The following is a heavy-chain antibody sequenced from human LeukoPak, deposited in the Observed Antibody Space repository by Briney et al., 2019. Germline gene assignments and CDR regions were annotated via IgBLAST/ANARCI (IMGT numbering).Heavy chain of an antibody. CDR2: ISGSGGST. J-gene: IGHJ4*02. CDR1: GFTFSSYA. CDR3: AKDKIWSSSFNFDY. Sequence: PGGSLRLSCAASGFTFSSYAMSWVRQPPGKGLEWVSAISGSGGSTYYADSVKGRFTISRDNSKNTLYLQMNSLRAEDTAVYYCAKDKIWSSSFNFDYWGQGTLVTVSS. V-gene: IGHV3-23*01. D-gene: IGHD6-6*01.